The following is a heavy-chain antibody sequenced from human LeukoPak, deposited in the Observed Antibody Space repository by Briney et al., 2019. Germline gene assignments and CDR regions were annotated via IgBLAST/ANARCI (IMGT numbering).Heavy chain of an antibody. V-gene: IGHV3-53*05. J-gene: IGHJ4*02. CDR1: GFTFSGQP. D-gene: IGHD3-3*01. CDR3: AKDPGKFWSGHDY. Sequence: GGSLRVSCAASGFTFSGQPKRWVRQDPGKGLEWVSVIYRGGNTYYADAVKGRFTISTDNSKNTLYLQMNSLRGEDTAVYYCAKDPGKFWSGHDYWGQGTLVTVSS. CDR2: IYRGGNT.